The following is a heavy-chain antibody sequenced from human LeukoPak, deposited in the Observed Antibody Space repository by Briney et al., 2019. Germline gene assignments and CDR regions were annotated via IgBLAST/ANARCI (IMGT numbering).Heavy chain of an antibody. CDR2: INGGTST. CDR1: GFTVNGNY. CDR3: AKVADY. Sequence: GGSLRLSCAASGFTVNGNYMSWVRQAPGRGLEWVSAINGGTSTYYADSVKGRFTISRDNSKNTLYLQMNSLRAEDTAVYYCAKVADYWGQGTLVTVSS. J-gene: IGHJ4*02. V-gene: IGHV3-53*01.